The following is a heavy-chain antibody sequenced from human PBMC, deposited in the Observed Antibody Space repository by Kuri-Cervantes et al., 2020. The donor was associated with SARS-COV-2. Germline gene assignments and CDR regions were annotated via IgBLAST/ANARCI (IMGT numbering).Heavy chain of an antibody. V-gene: IGHV3-30*04. CDR2: ISYDGSEK. Sequence: GGSLRLSCDASGIPIRSHAMHWVRQAPGKGLEWVAVISYDGSEKMYANSLKGRFTISRDNSMNTVWLQMNSLRLDDTAVYFCARERLVRRALDNWGQGTKVTVSS. CDR1: GIPIRSHA. J-gene: IGHJ3*02. D-gene: IGHD3-9*01. CDR3: ARERLVRRALDN.